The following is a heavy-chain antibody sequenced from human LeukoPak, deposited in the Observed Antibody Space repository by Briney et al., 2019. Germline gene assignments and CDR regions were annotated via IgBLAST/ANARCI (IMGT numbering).Heavy chain of an antibody. D-gene: IGHD2-2*01. CDR1: GGTFSSYT. V-gene: IGHV1-69*02. Sequence: SVKVSCKASGGTFSSYTISWVRQAPGQGLEWMGRIIPLLGIANYAQQFQGRVTITADKSTSTAYVELSSLRSEDTAVYYCAIVVVPANMDVWGKGTTVTVSS. CDR2: IIPLLGIA. CDR3: AIVVVPANMDV. J-gene: IGHJ6*03.